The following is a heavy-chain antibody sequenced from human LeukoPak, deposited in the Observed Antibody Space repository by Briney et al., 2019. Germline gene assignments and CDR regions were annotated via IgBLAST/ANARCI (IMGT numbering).Heavy chain of an antibody. D-gene: IGHD6-6*01. Sequence: GGSLRLSCAASGFTFSSYWMNWVRQAPGKGLEWVASINQDGSEKYYLDSVKGRFTISRDNAKNSLYLQMNSLRDEDTAVYYCARDGAARTPFDYWGQGTLVTVSS. CDR2: INQDGSEK. J-gene: IGHJ4*02. V-gene: IGHV3-7*01. CDR1: GFTFSSYW. CDR3: ARDGAARTPFDY.